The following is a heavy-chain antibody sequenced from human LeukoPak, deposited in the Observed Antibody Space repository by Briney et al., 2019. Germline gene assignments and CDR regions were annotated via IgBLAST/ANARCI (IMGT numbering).Heavy chain of an antibody. V-gene: IGHV3-21*04. CDR1: GFTFSSYR. CDR2: ISSSSSYI. Sequence: GGSLRLSCAASGFTFSSYRMNWVRQAPGKGLEWVSSISSSSSYIYYADSVKGRFTISRDNAKNSLYLQMNSLRAEDTAVYYCAKWDGIAAAGTKGYWGQGTLVTVSS. J-gene: IGHJ4*02. CDR3: AKWDGIAAAGTKGY. D-gene: IGHD6-13*01.